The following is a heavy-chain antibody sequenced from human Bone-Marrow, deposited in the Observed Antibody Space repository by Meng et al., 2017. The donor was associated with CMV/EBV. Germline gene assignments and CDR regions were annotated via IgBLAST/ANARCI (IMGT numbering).Heavy chain of an antibody. D-gene: IGHD2-21*01. V-gene: IGHV4-61*05. J-gene: IGHJ5*02. CDR3: AREIGGAGHNWFDP. CDR2: IYYSGST. Sequence: SETLSLTCTVSGGSISSSSYYWGWIRQPPGKGLEWIGYIYYSGSTNYNPSLKSRVTISVDTSKNQFSLKLSSVTAADTAVYYCAREIGGAGHNWFDPWGQGTLVTVSS. CDR1: GGSISSSSYY.